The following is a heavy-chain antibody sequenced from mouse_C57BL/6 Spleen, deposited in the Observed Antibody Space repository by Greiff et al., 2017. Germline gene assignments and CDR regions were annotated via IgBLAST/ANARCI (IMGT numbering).Heavy chain of an antibody. Sequence: VQLQQSGPELVKPGASVKISCKASGYAFSSSWLNWVKQRPGKGLEWIGRSYPGDGDTNYNGKFKGKATLTADKSSSTAYMQLSSLTSEDSAVYFCARWGLRRTDWYFDVWGTGTTVTVSS. D-gene: IGHD2-2*01. CDR3: ARWGLRRTDWYFDV. J-gene: IGHJ1*03. CDR2: SYPGDGDT. V-gene: IGHV1-82*01. CDR1: GYAFSSSW.